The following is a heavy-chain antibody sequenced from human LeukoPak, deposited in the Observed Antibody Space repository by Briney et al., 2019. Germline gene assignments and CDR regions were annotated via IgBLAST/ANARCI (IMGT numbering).Heavy chain of an antibody. CDR3: ARDQIAAAGYYFDY. CDR1: GFTFSSYA. D-gene: IGHD6-13*01. J-gene: IGHJ4*02. CDR2: SSSSSSYI. Sequence: GGSLRLSCAASGFTFSSYAMSWVRQAPGKGLEWVSSSSSSSSYIYYADSVKGRFTISRDNAKNSLYLQMNSLRAEDTAVYYCARDQIAAAGYYFDYWGQGTLVTVSS. V-gene: IGHV3-21*01.